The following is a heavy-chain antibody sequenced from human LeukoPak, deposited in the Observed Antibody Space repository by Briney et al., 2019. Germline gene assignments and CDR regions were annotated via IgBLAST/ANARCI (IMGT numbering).Heavy chain of an antibody. CDR3: AKASVEMATITDFDY. CDR2: ISWNSGSI. V-gene: IGHV3-9*01. D-gene: IGHD5-24*01. Sequence: PGGSLRLSCAASGLTFDDYAMHWVRQAPGKGLEWVTGISWNSGSIGYADSVKGRFTISRDNAKNSLYLQMNSLRAEDTALYYCAKASVEMATITDFDYWGQGTLVTVSS. J-gene: IGHJ4*02. CDR1: GLTFDDYA.